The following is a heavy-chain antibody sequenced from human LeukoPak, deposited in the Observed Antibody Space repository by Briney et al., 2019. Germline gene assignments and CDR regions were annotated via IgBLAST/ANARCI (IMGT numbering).Heavy chain of an antibody. J-gene: IGHJ4*02. CDR3: ARGGGYGSGSYLFDY. CDR2: IYHSGST. CDR1: GGSISSYY. Sequence: SETLSLTCTVSGGSISSYYWSWIRQPPGKGLEWIGYIYHSGSTNYNPSLKSRVTISVDTSKNQFSLKLSSVTAADTAVYYCARGGGYGSGSYLFDYWGQGTLVTVSS. V-gene: IGHV4-59*01. D-gene: IGHD3-10*01.